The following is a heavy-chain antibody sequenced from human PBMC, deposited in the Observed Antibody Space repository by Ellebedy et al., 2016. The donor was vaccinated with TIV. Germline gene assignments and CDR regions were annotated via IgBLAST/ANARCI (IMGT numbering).Heavy chain of an antibody. V-gene: IGHV4-34*01. Sequence: MPSETLSLTCAVYSGSFSGYYWSWIRQPPGKGLEWIGEINHSGSTNYNPSLKSRVTISVDPSKTQFSLNLTSVTAADTAVYYCARVGYDILTKEVFGALDFWGQGSLVTVSS. CDR3: ARVGYDILTKEVFGALDF. CDR1: SGSFSGYY. CDR2: INHSGST. D-gene: IGHD3-9*01. J-gene: IGHJ4*02.